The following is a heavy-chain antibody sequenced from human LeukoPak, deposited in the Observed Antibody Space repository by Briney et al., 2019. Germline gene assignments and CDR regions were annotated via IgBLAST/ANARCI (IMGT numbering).Heavy chain of an antibody. CDR2: IYSGGST. V-gene: IGHV3-66*02. CDR1: GFTVSSNY. Sequence: PGGSLRLSCAASGFTVSSNYMSWVRQAPGKGLEWVSVIYSGGSTYYADSVKGRFTISRDNSKNMLYLQMNSLRVEDTAVYYCARDRDPASLRDAFDIWGQGTMVTVSS. CDR3: ARDRDPASLRDAFDI. J-gene: IGHJ3*02. D-gene: IGHD2-2*01.